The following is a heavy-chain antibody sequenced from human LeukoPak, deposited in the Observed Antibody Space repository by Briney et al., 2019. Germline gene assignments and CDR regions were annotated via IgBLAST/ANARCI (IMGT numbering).Heavy chain of an antibody. D-gene: IGHD3-3*01. CDR2: IKQDGSEK. CDR3: ARDYAFWSGYYYY. V-gene: IGHV3-7*01. Sequence: GGSLRLSCAGSRFTFRSYWMSWVRQAPGKGLEWVANIKQDGSEKHYEDSVKGLFTISRDNAKNSLYLQMNSLRAEDTAVYYCARDYAFWSGYYYYWGQGTLVTVSS. CDR1: RFTFRSYW. J-gene: IGHJ4*02.